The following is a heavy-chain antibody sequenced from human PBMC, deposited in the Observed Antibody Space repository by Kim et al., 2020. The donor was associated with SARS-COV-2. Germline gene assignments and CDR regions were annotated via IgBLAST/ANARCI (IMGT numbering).Heavy chain of an antibody. J-gene: IGHJ4*02. V-gene: IGHV3-23*01. CDR3: AKNGGSGSYRPFDY. D-gene: IGHD3-10*01. Sequence: ADSGKCRFTISRDNYRNTLFLQMNSLRAEDTAVYYCAKNGGSGSYRPFDYWGQGTLLTVSS.